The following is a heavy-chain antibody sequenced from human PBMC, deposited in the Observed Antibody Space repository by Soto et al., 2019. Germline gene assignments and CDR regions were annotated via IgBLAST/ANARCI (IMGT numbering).Heavy chain of an antibody. J-gene: IGHJ4*02. Sequence: QVQLQESGPGLVKPSETLTLTCTVSGDSISNYHWSWIRQTPGKGLEWIGYVFHSGSTKYHPSLKSRATISLAASKSEFSLKLTSVTAADTGIYYWEREGVWLVETYFDYRSQGTLVTVSS. CDR1: GDSISNYH. D-gene: IGHD2-21*02. CDR2: VFHSGST. V-gene: IGHV4-59*01. CDR3: EREGVWLVETYFDY.